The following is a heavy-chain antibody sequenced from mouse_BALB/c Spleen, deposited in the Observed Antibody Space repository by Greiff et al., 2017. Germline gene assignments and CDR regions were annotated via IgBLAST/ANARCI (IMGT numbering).Heavy chain of an antibody. V-gene: IGHV1-4*01. Sequence: VKVVESGAELARPGASVKMSCKASGYTFTSYTMHWVKQRPGQGLEWIGYINPSSGYTNYNQKFKDKATLTADKSSSTAYMQLSSLTSEDSAVYYCARRGGPRAAMDYWGQGTSVTVSS. CDR2: INPSSGYT. D-gene: IGHD3-3*01. J-gene: IGHJ4*01. CDR3: ARRGGPRAAMDY. CDR1: GYTFTSYT.